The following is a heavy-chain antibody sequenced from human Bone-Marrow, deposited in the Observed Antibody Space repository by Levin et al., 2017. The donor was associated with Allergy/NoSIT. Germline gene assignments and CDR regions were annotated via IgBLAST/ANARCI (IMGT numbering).Heavy chain of an antibody. V-gene: IGHV3-21*01. CDR3: ARDAAGGYCSGGSCYRWDWFDP. Sequence: GESLKISCAASGFTFSSYSMNWVRQAPGKGLEWVSSISSSSSYIYDADSVKGRFTISRDNAKNSLYLQMNSLRAEDTAVYYCARDAAGGYCSGGSCYRWDWFDPWGQGTLVTVSS. J-gene: IGHJ5*02. CDR1: GFTFSSYS. D-gene: IGHD2-15*01. CDR2: ISSSSSYI.